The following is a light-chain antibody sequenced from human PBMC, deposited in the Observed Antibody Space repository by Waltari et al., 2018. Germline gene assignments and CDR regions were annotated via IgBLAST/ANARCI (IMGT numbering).Light chain of an antibody. V-gene: IGLV5-45*03. Sequence: QAVLTQPSSLSASPGASASPTCTLRSGINVGAYRIYWYQQKPGSPPQYLLRYKSDSDKGLGSGVPSRFSGSKDASANAGILLISGLQSDDEAGYYCMIFHGNAWVFGGGTKLTVL. CDR3: MIFHGNAWV. J-gene: IGLJ2*01. CDR2: YKSDSDK. CDR1: SGINVGAYR.